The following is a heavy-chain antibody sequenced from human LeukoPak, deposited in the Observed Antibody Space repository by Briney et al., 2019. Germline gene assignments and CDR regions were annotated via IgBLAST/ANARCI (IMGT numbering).Heavy chain of an antibody. CDR2: ISGSGGST. CDR1: GFTFSSYA. V-gene: IGHV3-23*01. D-gene: IGHD6-13*01. J-gene: IGHJ4*02. Sequence: GGSLRLSCAPSGFTFSSYAMSCVRQAPGKGLEWVSAISGSGGSTYYADTVKGRFTISRDNSKNTLYLQMNSLRAEDTAGYYCANIAAAGTPDFDYWGQGTLVTVSS. CDR3: ANIAAAGTPDFDY.